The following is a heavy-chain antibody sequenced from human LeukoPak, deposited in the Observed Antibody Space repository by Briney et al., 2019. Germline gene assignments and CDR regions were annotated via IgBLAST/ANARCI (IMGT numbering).Heavy chain of an antibody. CDR2: INHSGST. D-gene: IGHD6-13*01. Sequence: SETLSLTCAVYGGSFRGYYWSWIRQPPGKGLEWIGEINHSGSTNYNPSLKSRVTISVDTSKNQFSLKLSSVTAAYTAVYYCARGPYSSSWYLRSYYFDYWGQGTLVTVSS. CDR3: ARGPYSSSWYLRSYYFDY. CDR1: GGSFRGYY. V-gene: IGHV4-34*01. J-gene: IGHJ4*02.